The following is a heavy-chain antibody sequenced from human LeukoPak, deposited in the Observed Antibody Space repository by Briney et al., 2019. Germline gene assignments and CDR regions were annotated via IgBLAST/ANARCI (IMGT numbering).Heavy chain of an antibody. Sequence: PSGTLSLTCIVSGDSISSTSYYWGWIRQPPGKGLEWIGNIYYSGSTYYNPSLRSRVTISVDTSKNQFSLKLSSVTAADTAVYYCARSNYYDSSGYYVHWGQGTLVTVSS. V-gene: IGHV4-39*07. CDR1: GDSISSTSYY. CDR2: IYYSGST. J-gene: IGHJ4*02. CDR3: ARSNYYDSSGYYVH. D-gene: IGHD3-22*01.